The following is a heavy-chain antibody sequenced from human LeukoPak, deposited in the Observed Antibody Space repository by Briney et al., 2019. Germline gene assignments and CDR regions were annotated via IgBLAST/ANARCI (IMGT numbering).Heavy chain of an antibody. V-gene: IGHV3-11*01. J-gene: IGHJ4*02. D-gene: IGHD2-21*02. CDR3: AKPPGGYCGGDCYLDY. CDR1: GFTFSDYY. Sequence: TGGSLRLSCAASGFTFSDYYLTWIRQAPGKGLEWVSYISSSGSTIYYADSVKGRFTISRDNAKNSLYLQMNSLRAEDTAVYYCAKPPGGYCGGDCYLDYWGQGTLVTVSS. CDR2: ISSSGSTI.